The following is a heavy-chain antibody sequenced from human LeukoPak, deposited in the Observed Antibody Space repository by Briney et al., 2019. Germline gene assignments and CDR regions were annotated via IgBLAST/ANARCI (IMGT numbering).Heavy chain of an antibody. Sequence: GASVKVSCKASGYTFTSYYMHWVRQAPGQGLEWMGIINPSGGSTSYAQKFQGRVTMTRDTSTSTVYMELSRLRSDDTAVYYCARAPLGYNWFDPWGQGTLVTVSS. V-gene: IGHV1-46*01. J-gene: IGHJ5*02. CDR1: GYTFTSYY. CDR2: INPSGGST. D-gene: IGHD3-10*01. CDR3: ARAPLGYNWFDP.